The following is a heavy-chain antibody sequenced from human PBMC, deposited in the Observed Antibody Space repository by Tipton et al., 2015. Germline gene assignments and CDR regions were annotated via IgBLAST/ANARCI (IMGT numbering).Heavy chain of an antibody. V-gene: IGHV4-59*05. CDR2: IFVSGSV. CDR1: GDSIRNFH. CDR3: ARHTIAARPYYCDY. Sequence: PGLVKPSETLSLTCSVSGDSIRNFHWSWIRQPAGKGLEWIGRIFVSGSVDYNPSVKSRVSISVDTSKNQFSLKVNSVTAADTAVYYCARHTIAARPYYCDYWGQGTLVAVSS. D-gene: IGHD6-6*01. J-gene: IGHJ4*02.